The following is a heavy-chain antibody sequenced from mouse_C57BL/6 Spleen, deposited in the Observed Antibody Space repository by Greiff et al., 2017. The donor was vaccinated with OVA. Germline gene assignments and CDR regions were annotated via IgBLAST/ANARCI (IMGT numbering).Heavy chain of an antibody. D-gene: IGHD2-3*01. V-gene: IGHV1-50*01. J-gene: IGHJ2*01. Sequence: QVQLQQPGAELVKPGASVKLSCKASGYTFTSYWMHWVKQRPGQGLEWIGEIDPSASYTNYNQKFKGKATLTVDTSSSTAYMQRSSLTSEDSAVYYCARGDGYYFDYWGQGTTLTVSS. CDR1: GYTFTSYW. CDR3: ARGDGYYFDY. CDR2: IDPSASYT.